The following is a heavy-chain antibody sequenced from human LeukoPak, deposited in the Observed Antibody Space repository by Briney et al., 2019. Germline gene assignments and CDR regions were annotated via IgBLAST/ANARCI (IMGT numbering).Heavy chain of an antibody. CDR3: ARVYSSSWYYFDY. V-gene: IGHV3-21*01. CDR1: GFTLSSYS. CDR2: ISSSSCYI. J-gene: IGHJ4*02. Sequence: GGSLRLSCAASGFTLSSYSMNWVRQAPGKGLEWVSSISSSSCYIYYADSVKGRFTISRDNAKNSLYLQMNSLRAEDTAVYYCARVYSSSWYYFDYWGQGTLVTVSS. D-gene: IGHD6-13*01.